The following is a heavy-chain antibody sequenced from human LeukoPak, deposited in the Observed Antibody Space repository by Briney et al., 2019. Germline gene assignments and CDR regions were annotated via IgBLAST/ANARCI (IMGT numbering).Heavy chain of an antibody. V-gene: IGHV3-15*01. CDR3: AKGKRYPDY. J-gene: IGHJ4*02. CDR1: GFTFSNAW. D-gene: IGHD1-1*01. Sequence: MSGGSLRLSCAASGFTFSNAWMTWVRQAPGKGLEWVGRIKSKTDGGAADYAAPVKGRFTISRDDSKNTLYLQMDSLRVEDTAVYYCAKGKRYPDYWGQGTLVTVSS. CDR2: IKSKTDGGAA.